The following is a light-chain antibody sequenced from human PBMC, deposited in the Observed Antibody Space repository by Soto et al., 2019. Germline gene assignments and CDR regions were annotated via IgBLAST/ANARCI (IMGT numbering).Light chain of an antibody. CDR1: SSDVGGYRF. V-gene: IGLV2-14*03. CDR3: SSYTSNSTYV. J-gene: IGLJ1*01. CDR2: DVS. Sequence: QYALTQPASVSGSPGQSITISCTGTSSDVGGYRFVSWYQQHPGKAPKLIIYDVSNRPSGVSNRFSGSKSGNTASLTISGLQAEDEADYYCSSYTSNSTYVFGTGTKLTVL.